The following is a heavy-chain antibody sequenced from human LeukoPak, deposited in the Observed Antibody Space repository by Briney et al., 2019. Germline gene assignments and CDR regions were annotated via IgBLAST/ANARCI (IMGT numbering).Heavy chain of an antibody. CDR2: IIPILGIA. Sequence: GASVKVSCKASGGTFSSYAISWVRQAPGQGLEWMGRIIPILGIANYAQKFQGRVTITADKSTSTAYMELSSLRSEDTAVYYCARYYYGSGSYDGDFDYWGQGTLITVSS. D-gene: IGHD3-10*01. CDR3: ARYYYGSGSYDGDFDY. CDR1: GGTFSSYA. J-gene: IGHJ4*02. V-gene: IGHV1-69*04.